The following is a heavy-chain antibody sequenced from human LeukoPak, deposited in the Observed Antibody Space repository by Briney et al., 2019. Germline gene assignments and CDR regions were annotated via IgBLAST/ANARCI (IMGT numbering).Heavy chain of an antibody. J-gene: IGHJ4*02. Sequence: ASVKVSCKASGYTFTGYYMHWVRQAPGQGLEWMGWINPNSGGTNYAQKFQGRVTMTRDTSISTAYMELSRLRSDDTAVYYCARARISGSYRPVDYWGQGTLVTVSS. D-gene: IGHD1-26*01. CDR3: ARARISGSYRPVDY. CDR2: INPNSGGT. CDR1: GYTFTGYY. V-gene: IGHV1-2*02.